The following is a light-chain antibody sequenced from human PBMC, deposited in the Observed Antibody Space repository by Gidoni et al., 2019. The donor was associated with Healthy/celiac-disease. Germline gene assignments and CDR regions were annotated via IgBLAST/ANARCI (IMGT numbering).Light chain of an antibody. CDR3: QQYNNWRGT. V-gene: IGKV3-15*01. J-gene: IGKJ2*02. CDR1: QSVSSN. CDR2: GAS. Sequence: EIVMTQSPATLSVSPGERATLSCRARQSVSSNLAWYQLKPGQEPRLLIYGASTRATGIPARFSGSGSGTEFTLTISSLQSEDFAVYYCQQYNNWRGTFGQGTKLEIK.